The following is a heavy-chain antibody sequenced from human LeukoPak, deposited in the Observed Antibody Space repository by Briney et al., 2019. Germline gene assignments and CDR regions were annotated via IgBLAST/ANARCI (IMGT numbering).Heavy chain of an antibody. Sequence: AASVKVSCKASGYTFTSYGISWVRQAPGQGLEWMGWISAYNGNTNYAQKLQGRVTMTTDTSTSTAYMELRSLRSDDTAVYYCATSSQPRGELSLYYWGQGTLVTVSS. V-gene: IGHV1-18*01. CDR2: ISAYNGNT. CDR1: GYTFTSYG. CDR3: ATSSQPRGELSLYY. D-gene: IGHD3-16*02. J-gene: IGHJ4*02.